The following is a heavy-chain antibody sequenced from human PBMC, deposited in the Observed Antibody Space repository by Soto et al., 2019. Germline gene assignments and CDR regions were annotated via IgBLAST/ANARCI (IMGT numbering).Heavy chain of an antibody. D-gene: IGHD2-15*01. CDR3: AKDLGYCSGGSCYSEGYFDS. CDR1: GGSISSYY. V-gene: IGHV4-59*12. CDR2: IYYSGST. J-gene: IGHJ4*02. Sequence: PSETLSLTCTVSGGSISSYYWSWIRQPPGKGLEWIGYIYYSGSTNYNPSLKSRVTISVDTSKNQFSLKLNSMTAADTAVYYCAKDLGYCSGGSCYSEGYFDSWGQGALVTVSS.